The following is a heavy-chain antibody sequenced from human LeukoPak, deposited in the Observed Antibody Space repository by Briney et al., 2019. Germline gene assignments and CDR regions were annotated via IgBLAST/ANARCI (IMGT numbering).Heavy chain of an antibody. CDR1: GYTFTGYY. V-gene: IGHV1-2*02. D-gene: IGHD1-1*01. J-gene: IGHJ6*03. CDR3: ARAKRLEPLQAYMDV. CDR2: INPNSGGT. Sequence: ASVKVSCKASGYTFTGYYMHWVRQAPGQGLEWMGWINPNSGGTNYAQKFQGRVTMTRDTSISTAYMELSRLRSDDTAVYYCARAKRLEPLQAYMDVWGKGTTVTVSS.